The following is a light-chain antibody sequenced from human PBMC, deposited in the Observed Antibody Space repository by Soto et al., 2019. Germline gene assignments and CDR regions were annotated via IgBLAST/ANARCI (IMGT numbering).Light chain of an antibody. CDR2: DVN. V-gene: IGLV2-8*01. J-gene: IGLJ2*01. CDR1: LSDVGGQNL. Sequence: QSVLTQPPSASGSPGQSVTISCTGTLSDVGGQNLVSWYRQDPGKAPKLIIYDVNQRPSGVPDRFSGSKSGRTASLTVSGLQAEDEANYYCSSYTGTNVIFGGGTKLTVL. CDR3: SSYTGTNVI.